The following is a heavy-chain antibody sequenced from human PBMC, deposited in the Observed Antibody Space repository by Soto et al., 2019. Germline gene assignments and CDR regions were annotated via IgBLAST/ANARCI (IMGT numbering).Heavy chain of an antibody. J-gene: IGHJ4*02. D-gene: IGHD1-1*01. CDR2: ISYDGSNK. CDR1: GFTFSSYA. V-gene: IGHV3-30-3*01. CDR3: ASPGARCLQSTTSYLDY. Sequence: QVQLVESGGGVVQPGRSLRLSCAASGFTFSSYAMHWVRQAPGKGLEWVAVISYDGSNKYYADSVKGRFTISRDNSKNTLYLQMNSLRAEDTAVYYCASPGARCLQSTTSYLDYWGQGTLVTVSS.